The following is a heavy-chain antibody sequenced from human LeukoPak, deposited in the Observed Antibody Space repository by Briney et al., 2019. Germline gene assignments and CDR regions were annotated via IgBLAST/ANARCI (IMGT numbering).Heavy chain of an antibody. CDR1: GFTFSRYW. CDR2: ISSSSNYI. J-gene: IGHJ4*02. D-gene: IGHD2-15*01. Sequence: GGSLRLSCAASGFTFSRYWIHWVRQVPGKGLEWVSSISSSSNYIYYADSVKGRFTISRDNAKNSLYLQMNSLRAEDTAVYYCARGKTPDYWGQGTLVTVSS. V-gene: IGHV3-21*01. CDR3: ARGKTPDY.